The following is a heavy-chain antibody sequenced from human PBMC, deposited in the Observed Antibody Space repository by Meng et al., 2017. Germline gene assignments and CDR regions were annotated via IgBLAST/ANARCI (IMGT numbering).Heavy chain of an antibody. J-gene: IGHJ5*02. Sequence: QVPLVQSGGEVKKPGFSVKVSCKASGGTCSSYAISWVRQAPGQWLERMGGIIPIFGTANYAQKFQGRVTITADESTSTAYMELSSLRSEDTAVYYCARDESYIAVAGPNGFDPWGQGTLVTVSS. V-gene: IGHV1-69*01. CDR1: GGTCSSYA. CDR3: ARDESYIAVAGPNGFDP. D-gene: IGHD6-19*01. CDR2: IIPIFGTA.